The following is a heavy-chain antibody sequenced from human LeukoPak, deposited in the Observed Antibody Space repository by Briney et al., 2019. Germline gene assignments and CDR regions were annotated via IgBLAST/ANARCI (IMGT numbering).Heavy chain of an antibody. D-gene: IGHD3-22*01. CDR2: ISYDGSNK. Sequence: GGSLRLSCAASGFTFSSYAMNWVRQAPGKGLEWVAVISYDGSNKYYADSVKGRFTISRDNSKNTLYLQMNSLRAEDTAVYYCARVPAVVVITAYYFDYWGQGTLVTVSS. J-gene: IGHJ4*02. CDR1: GFTFSSYA. V-gene: IGHV3-30*04. CDR3: ARVPAVVVITAYYFDY.